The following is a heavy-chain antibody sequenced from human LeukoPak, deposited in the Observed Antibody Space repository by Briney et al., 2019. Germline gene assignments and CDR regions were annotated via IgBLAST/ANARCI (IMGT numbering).Heavy chain of an antibody. CDR3: ARAGRDGYNYADY. V-gene: IGHV3-23*01. CDR2: ISDSGDST. Sequence: GGSLRLSCAASGFTFTNYAMSWVRQAPGKGLEWVSVISDSGDSTYYADSVKGRFTISRDNSKNTLYLQMNSLRAEDTAVYYCARAGRDGYNYADYWGQGTLVTVSS. D-gene: IGHD5-24*01. J-gene: IGHJ4*02. CDR1: GFTFTNYA.